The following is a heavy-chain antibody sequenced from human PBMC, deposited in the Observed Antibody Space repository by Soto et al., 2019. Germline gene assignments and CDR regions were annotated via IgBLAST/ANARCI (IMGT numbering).Heavy chain of an antibody. CDR1: GGSLTSYY. V-gene: IGHV4-59*12. CDR2: IYHSGST. CDR3: ARENNVLPGGYFDY. Sequence: PSETLSLTCTVSGGSLTSYYWSWIRQPPGKGLEWIGYIYHSGSTYYNPSLKSRVTISVDRSKNQFSLKLSSVTAADTAVYYCARENNVLPGGYFDYWGQGTLVTVPQ. J-gene: IGHJ4*02. D-gene: IGHD3-10*01.